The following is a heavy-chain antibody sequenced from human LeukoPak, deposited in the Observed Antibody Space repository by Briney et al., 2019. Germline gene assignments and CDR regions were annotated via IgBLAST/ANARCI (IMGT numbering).Heavy chain of an antibody. CDR1: GGSFSGYY. CDR2: INHSGST. J-gene: IGHJ4*02. CDR3: ARGRGWYCSSTSCYGIVY. V-gene: IGHV4-34*01. D-gene: IGHD2-2*01. Sequence: SETLSLTCAVYGGSFSGYYWSWIRQPPGKGLEWIGEINHSGSTNYNPSLKSRVTISVDTSKNQFSLKLSSVTAADTAVYYCARGRGWYCSSTSCYGIVYWGQGTLVTVSS.